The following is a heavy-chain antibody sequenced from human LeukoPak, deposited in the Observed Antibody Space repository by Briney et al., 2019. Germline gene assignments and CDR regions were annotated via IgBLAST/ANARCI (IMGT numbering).Heavy chain of an antibody. CDR3: ARVHYDFWSGYYIPPDY. CDR1: SYTFTSYG. J-gene: IGHJ4*02. D-gene: IGHD3-3*01. CDR2: ISACNGNT. V-gene: IGHV1-18*01. Sequence: ASVKVSCKASSYTFTSYGISWVRQAPGQGLEWMGWISACNGNTNYAQKLQGRVTMTTDTSTSTAYMELRSLRSDDTAVYYCARVHYDFWSGYYIPPDYWGQGTLVTVSS.